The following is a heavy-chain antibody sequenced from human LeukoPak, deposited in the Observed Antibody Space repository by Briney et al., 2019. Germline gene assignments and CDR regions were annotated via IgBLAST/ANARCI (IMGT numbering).Heavy chain of an antibody. J-gene: IGHJ4*02. Sequence: GASVKVSCKASGYTFTGKFIHWVRQAPGQGLEWMGWIDPNSGGTNYAQKVQGRVTMTTDSSTSTAYMELRSLRSDDTAVYYCAKMGASSGYSPIDYWGQGTLVTVSA. D-gene: IGHD3-22*01. CDR2: IDPNSGGT. CDR1: GYTFTGKF. V-gene: IGHV1-2*02. CDR3: AKMGASSGYSPIDY.